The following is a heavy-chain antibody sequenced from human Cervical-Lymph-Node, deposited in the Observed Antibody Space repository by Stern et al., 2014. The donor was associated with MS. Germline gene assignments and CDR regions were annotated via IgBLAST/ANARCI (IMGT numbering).Heavy chain of an antibody. Sequence: QVTLKESGPVLVKPTETLTLTCTVSGFSLTNARMGVIWIRQPPGKALEWIVHRFSNAAKSFSTFLNGRRTISKDTSKSQVVLTMTNMDPVDTATYYCARMMQHLAGDAFDIWGQGTVVTVSS. J-gene: IGHJ3*02. CDR3: ARMMQHLAGDAFDI. CDR2: RFSNAAK. V-gene: IGHV2-26*01. CDR1: GFSLTNARMG. D-gene: IGHD6-13*01.